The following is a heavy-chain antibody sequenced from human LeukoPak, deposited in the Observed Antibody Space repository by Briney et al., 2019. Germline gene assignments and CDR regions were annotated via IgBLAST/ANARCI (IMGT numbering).Heavy chain of an antibody. J-gene: IGHJ5*02. CDR3: ARQSLGCSGGSCHNWFDP. CDR2: IYYSGST. Sequence: SETLSLTCTVSGGSISSSSYYWGWIRQPPGKGLEWIGSIYYSGSTYYDPSLKSRVTISVDTSKNQFSLKLSSVTAADTAVYYCARQSLGCSGGSCHNWFDPWGQGTLVTVSS. D-gene: IGHD2-15*01. CDR1: GGSISSSSYY. V-gene: IGHV4-39*01.